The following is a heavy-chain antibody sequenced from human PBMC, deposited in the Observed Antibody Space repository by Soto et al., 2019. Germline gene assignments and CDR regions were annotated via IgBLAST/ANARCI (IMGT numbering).Heavy chain of an antibody. CDR3: ATSPGFGGYYVV. V-gene: IGHV1-69*13. Sequence: ASVKVSCKASGGTFSTKYAISWARQAPGEGLEWMGGITPSFGTRDYAQKFQDRVTITADASTSIVYMELTSLRSQDTAVYYCATSPGFGGYYVVWGQGTLVTVSS. D-gene: IGHD3-10*02. CDR2: ITPSFGTR. CDR1: GGTFSTKYA. J-gene: IGHJ4*02.